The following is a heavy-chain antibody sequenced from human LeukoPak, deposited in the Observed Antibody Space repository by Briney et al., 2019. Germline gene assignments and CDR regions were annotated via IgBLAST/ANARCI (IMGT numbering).Heavy chain of an antibody. V-gene: IGHV3-7*01. CDR2: IKQDGSEK. J-gene: IGHJ4*02. CDR3: AREPPVIVAGNAYDY. D-gene: IGHD5-12*01. Sequence: HSGGSLRLSYAASGFTFSSYWMSWVRQAPGKGLEWVANIKQDGSEKYYVDSVKGRFTISRDNAKNSLYLQMNSLRAEDTAVYYCAREPPVIVAGNAYDYWGQGTLVTVSS. CDR1: GFTFSSYW.